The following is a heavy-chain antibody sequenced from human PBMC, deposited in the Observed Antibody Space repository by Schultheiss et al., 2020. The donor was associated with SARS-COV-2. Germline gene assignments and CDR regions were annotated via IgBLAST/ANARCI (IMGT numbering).Heavy chain of an antibody. CDR1: GYNFTSYW. V-gene: IGHV5-51*01. CDR3: ARRAGTTLYNYYDMDV. J-gene: IGHJ6*02. D-gene: IGHD1-7*01. CDR2: IYPGDSDT. Sequence: GGSLRLSCKGSGYNFTSYWIGWVRQMPGKGLEWMGIIYPGDSDTRYSPSFQGQVTISADKSISTAYLQWSSLKASDTAMYYCARRAGTTLYNYYDMDVWGQGTTVTVSS.